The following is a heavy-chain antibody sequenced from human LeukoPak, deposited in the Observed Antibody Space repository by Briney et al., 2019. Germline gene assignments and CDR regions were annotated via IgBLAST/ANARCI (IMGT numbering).Heavy chain of an antibody. V-gene: IGHV3-48*01. CDR1: GFTVSSNY. CDR2: ISSSSSTI. CDR3: ARDLRRLPYYFDY. D-gene: IGHD6-25*01. Sequence: GGSLRLSCAASGFTVSSNYMSWVRQAPGKGLEWVSYISSSSSTIYYADSVRGRFTISRDNAKNSLYLQMNSLRAEDTAVYYCARDLRRLPYYFDYWGQGTLVTVSS. J-gene: IGHJ4*02.